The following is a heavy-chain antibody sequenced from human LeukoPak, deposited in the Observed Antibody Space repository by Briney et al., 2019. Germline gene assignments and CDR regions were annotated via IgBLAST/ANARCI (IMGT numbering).Heavy chain of an antibody. D-gene: IGHD6-13*01. CDR3: AKALPPNLQLVPPYFDY. V-gene: IGHV3-23*01. CDR1: GFTFSSYA. Sequence: GGSLRLSCAGSGFTFSSYAMSWVRQPPAKGLEWVSGMSSSCDSTYFADSVKGRFTTSRDNSKNTLYLQMNSLRAEDTAVYYCAKALPPNLQLVPPYFDYWGQGTLVTVST. CDR2: MSSSCDST. J-gene: IGHJ4*02.